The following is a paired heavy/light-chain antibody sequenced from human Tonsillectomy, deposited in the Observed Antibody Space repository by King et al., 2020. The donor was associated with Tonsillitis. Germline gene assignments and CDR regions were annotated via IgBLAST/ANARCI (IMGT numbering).Light chain of an antibody. CDR1: SSNIGSNY. CDR2: KNN. J-gene: IGLJ3*02. V-gene: IGLV1-47*01. CDR3: ATWDDSLSGPV. Sequence: QSVLTQPPSASGTPGQRVTISCSGSSSNIGSNYVYWYQQLPGTAPKLLIYKNNQRPSGVPDRFSGSKSGTSASLAISRLRSEDEADYSCATWDDSLSGPVFGGGTKLTVL.
Heavy chain of an antibody. CDR2: ISSSSGYT. CDR1: GFTFSDYY. Sequence: QVQLVESGGGLVKPGGSLRLSCAASGFTFSDYYMSWIRQAPGKGLEWVSYISSSSGYTNYADSVKGRFTISRDNAKNSLYLQMNSLRVEDTAVYYCARADYGDYERLDYWGQGTLVTVSS. V-gene: IGHV3-11*06. CDR3: ARADYGDYERLDY. J-gene: IGHJ4*02. D-gene: IGHD4-17*01.